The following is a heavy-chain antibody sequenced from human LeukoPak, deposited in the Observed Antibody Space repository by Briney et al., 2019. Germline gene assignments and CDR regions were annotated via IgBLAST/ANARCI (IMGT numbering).Heavy chain of an antibody. CDR3: AKFRREKNYYDSSGYYGGIFDY. CDR1: GFTFSSYG. Sequence: GGSLRLSCAASGFTFSSYGMHWVRQAPGKGLEWVAVISYDGSNKYYADSVKGRFTISRDNSKNTLYLQMNSLRAEDTAVYYCAKFRREKNYYDSSGYYGGIFDYWGQGTLVTVSS. V-gene: IGHV3-30*18. D-gene: IGHD3-22*01. CDR2: ISYDGSNK. J-gene: IGHJ4*02.